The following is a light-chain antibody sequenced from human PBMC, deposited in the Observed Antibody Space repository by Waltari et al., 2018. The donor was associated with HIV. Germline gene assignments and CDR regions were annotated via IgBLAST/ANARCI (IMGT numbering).Light chain of an antibody. J-gene: IGKJ4*01. Sequence: EIVLTQSPGTLSLSPGERAILSCSATQSVSSSYLAWYQQKPGQAPRLLIHGASNRATGIADRFRASGSGTDVTLTISRLEPEDFAVYYCQQYDTSPLTFGGGTKVEIK. CDR1: QSVSSSY. CDR2: GAS. V-gene: IGKV3-20*01. CDR3: QQYDTSPLT.